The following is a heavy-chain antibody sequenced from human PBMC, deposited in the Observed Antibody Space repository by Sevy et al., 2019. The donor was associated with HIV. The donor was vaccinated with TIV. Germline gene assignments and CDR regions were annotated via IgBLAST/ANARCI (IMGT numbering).Heavy chain of an antibody. D-gene: IGHD3-16*01. CDR2: IKSKTEGGTI. J-gene: IGHJ6*02. Sequence: GGSLRLSCAASGFTFSESWMSWVRQAPGRGLEWVGRIKSKTEGGTINYDAPVSGRFTISRDDSKNTLYLQMNSLETEDKALYNCTTEALDYEDPDYSYYGMDVWGQGTTVTVSS. CDR3: TTEALDYEDPDYSYYGMDV. CDR1: GFTFSESW. V-gene: IGHV3-15*01.